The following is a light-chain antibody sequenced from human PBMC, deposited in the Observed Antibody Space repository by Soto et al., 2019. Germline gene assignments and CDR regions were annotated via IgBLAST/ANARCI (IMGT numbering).Light chain of an antibody. CDR3: LLSYSAARRV. J-gene: IGLJ2*01. Sequence: QAVVTQEPSLTVSPGGTVTLTSGSSTGSVTSGHYPYWFQQKPGQAPRTLIYDTSNKHSWTPARFSGSLLGDKAALTLSGAQPEDEAVYYCLLSYSAARRVFGGGTQLTVL. CDR1: TGSVTSGHY. V-gene: IGLV7-46*01. CDR2: DTS.